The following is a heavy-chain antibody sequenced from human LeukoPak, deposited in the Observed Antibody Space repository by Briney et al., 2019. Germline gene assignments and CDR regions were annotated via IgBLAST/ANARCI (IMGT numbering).Heavy chain of an antibody. CDR3: AVLGYCSSTSCYDPQNWFDP. Sequence: ASLKVSCKASGYTFTSYYMQWVRQAPGQVLEWMVIINPSGGSTSYAQKFQGRVTTTRDTSTSTVYMELSSLRSEDTAVYYCAVLGYCSSTSCYDPQNWFDPWGQGTLVSVSS. CDR1: GYTFTSYY. CDR2: INPSGGST. J-gene: IGHJ5*02. D-gene: IGHD2-2*01. V-gene: IGHV1-46*01.